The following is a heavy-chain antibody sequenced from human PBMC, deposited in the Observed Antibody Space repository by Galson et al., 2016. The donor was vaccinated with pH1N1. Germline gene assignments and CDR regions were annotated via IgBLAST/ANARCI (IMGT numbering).Heavy chain of an antibody. Sequence: SVKVSCKASGFTFSNHGINWVRQAPGQGLEWMGWINTKTGNPTYAQGFTGRFVFSLDTSVNTAYLQINSLKADDTAVYYCARETPSPSPTVLRYFDWSRGLSAFDMWGQGTTVIVSS. D-gene: IGHD3-9*01. CDR3: ARETPSPSPTVLRYFDWSRGLSAFDM. CDR1: GFTFSNHG. V-gene: IGHV7-4-1*02. CDR2: INTKTGNP. J-gene: IGHJ3*02.